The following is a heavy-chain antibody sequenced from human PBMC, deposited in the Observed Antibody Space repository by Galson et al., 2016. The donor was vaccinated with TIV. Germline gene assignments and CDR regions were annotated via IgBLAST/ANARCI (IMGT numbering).Heavy chain of an antibody. D-gene: IGHD3-10*01. V-gene: IGHV4-34*01. CDR2: INHNGIA. CDR3: AKGDPEVSIYYYYMDV. CDR1: GESLRGYR. J-gene: IGHJ6*03. Sequence: SETLSLTCGVYGESLRGYRWNWVRQSPGKGLEWMGDINHNGIATYNPSLKSRLTMSVDTSRNQFSLNLTSLTAADTAVYFCAKGDPEVSIYYYYMDVWGKGTTVTVSS.